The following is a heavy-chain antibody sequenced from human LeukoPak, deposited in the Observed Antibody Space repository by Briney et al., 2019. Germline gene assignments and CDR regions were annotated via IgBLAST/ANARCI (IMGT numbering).Heavy chain of an antibody. CDR2: INHSGST. CDR1: GYSISSGYY. V-gene: IGHV4-34*01. Sequence: SETLSLTCAVSGYSISSGYYWSWIRQPPGKGLEWIGEINHSGSTNYNPSLKSRVTISVDTSKNQFSLKLSSVTAADTAVYYCARGRRFLEWLNNWFDPWGQGTLVTVSS. CDR3: ARGRRFLEWLNNWFDP. J-gene: IGHJ5*02. D-gene: IGHD3-3*01.